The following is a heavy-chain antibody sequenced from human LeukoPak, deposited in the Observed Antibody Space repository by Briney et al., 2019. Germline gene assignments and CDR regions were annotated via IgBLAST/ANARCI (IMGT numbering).Heavy chain of an antibody. CDR2: IIPIFGTA. J-gene: IGHJ3*02. D-gene: IGHD1-26*01. CDR1: GGTFSSYA. V-gene: IGHV1-69*13. Sequence: GASVKVSCRASGGTFSSYAISWVRQAPGQGLEWMGGIIPIFGTANYAQEFQGRVTITADESTSTAYMELSSLRSEDTAVYYCARDPGATDAFDIWGQGTMVTVSS. CDR3: ARDPGATDAFDI.